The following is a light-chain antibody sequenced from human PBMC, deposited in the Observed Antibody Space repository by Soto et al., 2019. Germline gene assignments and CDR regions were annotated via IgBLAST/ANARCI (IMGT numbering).Light chain of an antibody. J-gene: IGKJ3*01. Sequence: EIVLTQSPATLSLSPGERATLSYRASQSVSSYLARYQQKPGQAPRLLIYDTSKRATGIPARFSGSGSGTDFTLTISSLEPEDFAVYYCQQRTNWPRSFTFGPGTKVDIK. CDR1: QSVSSY. CDR2: DTS. CDR3: QQRTNWPRSFT. V-gene: IGKV3-11*01.